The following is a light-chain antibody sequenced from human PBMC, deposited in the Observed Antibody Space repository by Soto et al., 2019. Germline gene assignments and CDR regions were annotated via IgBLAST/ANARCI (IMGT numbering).Light chain of an antibody. J-gene: IGLJ3*02. CDR2: DVS. V-gene: IGLV2-14*03. CDR3: SSYTSISTWV. Sequence: QSVLTQPASVSGSPGQSIAISCTRTNSDVGGYNYVSWYQQHPGKAPKLLIYDVSNRPSGVSNRFSGSKSGNMASLTISGLQAEDEADYYCSSYTSISTWVFGGGTKLTVL. CDR1: NSDVGGYNY.